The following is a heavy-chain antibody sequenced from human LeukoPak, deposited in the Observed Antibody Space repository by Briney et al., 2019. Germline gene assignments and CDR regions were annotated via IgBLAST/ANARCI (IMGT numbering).Heavy chain of an antibody. CDR2: INHSGST. CDR3: ASQNRAYCSGGSCYSGYYYYYYYMDV. Sequence: PSETLFLTCAVSGGSFSGYYWSWIRQPPGKGLEWIGEINHSGSTNYNPSLKSRVTISVDTSKNQFSLKLSSVTAADTAVYYCASQNRAYCSGGSCYSGYYYYYYYMDVWGKGTAVTVSS. J-gene: IGHJ6*03. D-gene: IGHD2-15*01. CDR1: GGSFSGYY. V-gene: IGHV4-34*01.